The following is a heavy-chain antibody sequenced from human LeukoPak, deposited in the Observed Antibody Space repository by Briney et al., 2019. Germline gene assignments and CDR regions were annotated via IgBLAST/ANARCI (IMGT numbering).Heavy chain of an antibody. CDR1: GGSFSGYY. Sequence: SETLSLTCAVYGGSFSGYYWSWIRQPPGKGLEWIGEINHSGSTNYNPSLKSRVTISVDTSKNQFSLKLSSVTAADTAVYYCARPRRSGWYRYSFDYWGQGTLVTVSS. J-gene: IGHJ4*02. CDR2: INHSGST. D-gene: IGHD6-19*01. CDR3: ARPRRSGWYRYSFDY. V-gene: IGHV4-34*01.